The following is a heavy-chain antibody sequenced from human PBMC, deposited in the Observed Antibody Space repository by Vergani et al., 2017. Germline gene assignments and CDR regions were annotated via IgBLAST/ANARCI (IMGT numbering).Heavy chain of an antibody. D-gene: IGHD6-13*01. Sequence: QVQLQESGPGLVKPSETLSLTCTVSGGSISSYYWSWIRQPPGNGLEWIGYIYYSGSTNSNPSLKSRVTISVDTSKNQFSRKLSSVTAADTAVYYCARKDSSSWYGGGNWFDPWGQGTLVTVSS. CDR1: GGSISSYY. J-gene: IGHJ5*02. V-gene: IGHV4-59*01. CDR3: ARKDSSSWYGGGNWFDP. CDR2: IYYSGST.